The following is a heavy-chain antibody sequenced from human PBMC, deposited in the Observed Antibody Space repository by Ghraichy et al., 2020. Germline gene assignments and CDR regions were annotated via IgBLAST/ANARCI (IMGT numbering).Heavy chain of an antibody. CDR1: GFTVNSNF. D-gene: IGHD2-15*01. J-gene: IGHJ3*02. V-gene: IGHV3-53*01. CDR3: AREGMTGYCSGGNCYRGAFDI. Sequence: GVLNISCAASGFTVNSNFINWVRQAPGKGLEWVSVIYGGGTTYYADSVKGRFILSRDNSKNTLYLQMNSLRVEDTAVYYCAREGMTGYCSGGNCYRGAFDIWGQGTKVTVS. CDR2: IYGGGTT.